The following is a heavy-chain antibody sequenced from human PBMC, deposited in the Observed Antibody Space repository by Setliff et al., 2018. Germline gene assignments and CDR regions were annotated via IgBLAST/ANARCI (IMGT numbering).Heavy chain of an antibody. Sequence: SETLSLTCTVSGDSMSDHHWSWVRQSPGKGLDWIGYISHSGATKYNPSLKSRVAISIDVSKKQFSLELNSVTPADTAKYYCARLKYYNSGTYWGNWDYYSGMDVWGKGTTVTVS. V-gene: IGHV4-59*11. CDR1: GDSMSDHH. D-gene: IGHD3-22*01. J-gene: IGHJ6*04. CDR3: ARLKYYNSGTYWGNWDYYSGMDV. CDR2: ISHSGAT.